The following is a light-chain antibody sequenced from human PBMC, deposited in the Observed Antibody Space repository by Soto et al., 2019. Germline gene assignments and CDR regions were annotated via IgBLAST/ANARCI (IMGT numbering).Light chain of an antibody. J-gene: IGLJ2*01. CDR2: VNT. CDR3: QSYDNSLSGLI. CDR1: NSNIGAGFG. Sequence: QSVLTQPPSVTGAPGQRITISCTGSNSNIGAGFGVHWYQQFPGTAPKLLTYVNTTRPSGVPDRFSASKSGTSASLAITGLREEDEAEYYCQSYDNSLSGLIFGGGTKLTVL. V-gene: IGLV1-40*01.